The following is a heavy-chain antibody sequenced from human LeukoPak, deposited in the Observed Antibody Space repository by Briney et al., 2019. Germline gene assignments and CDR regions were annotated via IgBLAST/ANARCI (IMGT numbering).Heavy chain of an antibody. CDR1: GFTVSSSY. Sequence: GGSLRLSCAASGFTVSSSYMSWDRQAPGKGLEWVSYIYNDGRTFYADSVKGRFTISRDSSKNTLYLQMNSLRAEDTAVYYCARAFDHHFDYWGQGTLVTVSS. J-gene: IGHJ4*02. D-gene: IGHD3-16*01. CDR2: IYNDGRT. V-gene: IGHV3-53*01. CDR3: ARAFDHHFDY.